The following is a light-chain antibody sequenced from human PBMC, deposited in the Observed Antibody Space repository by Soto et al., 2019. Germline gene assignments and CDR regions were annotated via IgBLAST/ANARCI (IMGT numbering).Light chain of an antibody. CDR2: GAS. CDR3: QQYNNWPPWT. V-gene: IGKV3-15*01. Sequence: EIVMTQSPATLSMSPGERATLSCRASQSVCTNLAWYQQKPGQAPRLLIYGASTRATGIPARFSGSGSETEFTLTIISRQSEDFAVYYCQQYNNWPPWTFGQGTKVDIK. CDR1: QSVCTN. J-gene: IGKJ1*01.